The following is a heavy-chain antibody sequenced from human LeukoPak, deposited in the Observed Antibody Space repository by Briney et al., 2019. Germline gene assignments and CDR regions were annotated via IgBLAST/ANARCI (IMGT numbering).Heavy chain of an antibody. Sequence: PGGSLRLSCAASGFTFSSYAMSWVRQAPGKGLEWVSAISGSGGSTYYADSVKGRFTISRDNSKNSLFLQMDSLRAEDTAVYYRARACGGDCYLNDYWGQGTLVTVSS. CDR3: ARACGGDCYLNDY. CDR1: GFTFSSYA. V-gene: IGHV3-23*01. J-gene: IGHJ4*02. CDR2: ISGSGGST. D-gene: IGHD2-21*02.